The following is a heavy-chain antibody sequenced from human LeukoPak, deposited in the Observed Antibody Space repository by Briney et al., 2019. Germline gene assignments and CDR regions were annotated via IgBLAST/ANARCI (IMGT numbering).Heavy chain of an antibody. V-gene: IGHV3-20*04. CDR2: INWNGGST. Sequence: PGGSLRLSCAASGFTFDDYGMSWVRQAPGKGLEWVSGINWNGGSTGYADSVKGRFTISRDNAKNTLYLQMNSLRAEDTAVYYARGVRGSSWVSFDYWGQGTLVTVSS. CDR1: GFTFDDYG. J-gene: IGHJ4*02. D-gene: IGHD6-13*01. CDR3: ARGVRGSSWVSFDY.